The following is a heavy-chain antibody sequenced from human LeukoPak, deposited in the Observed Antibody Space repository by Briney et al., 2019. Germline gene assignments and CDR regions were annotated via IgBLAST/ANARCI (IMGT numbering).Heavy chain of an antibody. J-gene: IGHJ4*02. D-gene: IGHD3-10*01. CDR3: AKEGMIRGVIDY. CDR1: GGSISSYY. Sequence: SETLSLTCTVSGGSISSYYWSWIRQPPGKGLEWIGYDYYSGSSNCNPSLKSRVTISLDTSKNQLSLKLNSVTAADTAVYYCAKEGMIRGVIDYWGQGALVTVSS. V-gene: IGHV4-59*12. CDR2: DYYSGSS.